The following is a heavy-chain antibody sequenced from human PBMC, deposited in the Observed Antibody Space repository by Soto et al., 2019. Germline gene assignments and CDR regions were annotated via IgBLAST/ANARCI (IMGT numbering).Heavy chain of an antibody. Sequence: GGSLRLSCAGSGFTFGDSYMSWIRQAPGKGLEWVSSISSDSSYKYYTDSVKGRFTVSRDNAKNSLYLQMDSLRAEDTAVYYCARGYCTRSSCYIGGFYYYGMDVWGQGATVTVSS. CDR1: GFTFGDSY. J-gene: IGHJ6*02. V-gene: IGHV3-11*06. D-gene: IGHD2-2*01. CDR2: ISSDSSYK. CDR3: ARGYCTRSSCYIGGFYYYGMDV.